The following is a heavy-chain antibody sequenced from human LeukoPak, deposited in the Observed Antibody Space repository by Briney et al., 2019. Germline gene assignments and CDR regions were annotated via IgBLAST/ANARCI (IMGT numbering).Heavy chain of an antibody. D-gene: IGHD2-15*01. CDR1: GFTFSSYA. CDR3: ARDDYCSGGSCYFGYYYYYGMDV. Sequence: GGSLRLSCAASGFTFSSYAMSWARQAPGKGLEWVSAISGSGGSTYYADSVKGRFTISRDNSKNTLYLQMNSLRAEDTAVYYCARDDYCSGGSCYFGYYYYYGMDVWGQGTTVTVSS. V-gene: IGHV3-23*01. J-gene: IGHJ6*02. CDR2: ISGSGGST.